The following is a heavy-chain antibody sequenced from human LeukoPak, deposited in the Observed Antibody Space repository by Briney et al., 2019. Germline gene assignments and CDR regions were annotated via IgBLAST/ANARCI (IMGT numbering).Heavy chain of an antibody. Sequence: GGSLRLSCAASGFTFSSYSMNWVRQAPGKGLEWVSSISSSGSYIYYADSVKGRFTISRDNAKNSLYLQMNSLRAEDTAVYYCARDPRSGYYYGWFDYWGQGTLVTVSS. V-gene: IGHV3-21*01. CDR3: ARDPRSGYYYGWFDY. J-gene: IGHJ4*02. CDR1: GFTFSSYS. CDR2: ISSSGSYI. D-gene: IGHD3-22*01.